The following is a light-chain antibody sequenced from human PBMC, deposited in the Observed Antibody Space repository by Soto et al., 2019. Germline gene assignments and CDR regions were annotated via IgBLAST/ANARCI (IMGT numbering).Light chain of an antibody. Sequence: DIQMTQSLSTLSASVVDRVTITCRASQSISSWLAWYQQKPGKAPKLLIYDASSLESGVPSRFSGSGSGTEFTLTISGLQPDDFATYYCQQYKDSVWTFGQGTKVDIK. J-gene: IGKJ1*01. CDR3: QQYKDSVWT. V-gene: IGKV1-5*01. CDR2: DAS. CDR1: QSISSW.